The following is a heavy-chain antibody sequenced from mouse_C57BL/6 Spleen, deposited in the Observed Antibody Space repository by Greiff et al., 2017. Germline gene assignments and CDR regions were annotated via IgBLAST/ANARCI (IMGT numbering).Heavy chain of an antibody. V-gene: IGHV1-15*01. J-gene: IGHJ2*01. CDR2: IDPETGGT. Sequence: QVQLQQSGAELVRPGASVTLSCKASGYTFTDYEMHWVKQTPVHGLEWIGAIDPETGGTAYNQKFKGKAILTADKSSSTAYMELRSLTSEDSAVYYCTKILGHVFDYWGQGTTLTVSS. CDR3: TKILGHVFDY. CDR1: GYTFTDYE. D-gene: IGHD4-1*01.